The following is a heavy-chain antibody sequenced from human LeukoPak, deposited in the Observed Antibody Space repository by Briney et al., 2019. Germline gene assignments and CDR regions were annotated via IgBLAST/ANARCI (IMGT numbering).Heavy chain of an antibody. CDR3: TRQYSSSYYSDY. J-gene: IGHJ4*02. CDR2: INHSGTT. Sequence: SETLSLTCAVSGGSFSGFYWSWIRQPPGGGLEWIADINHSGTTNYNPSLKSRVTISVDTSKNQFSLNLKPMTAADTAVYYCTRQYSSSYYSDYWGQGTLVTVSS. CDR1: GGSFSGFY. V-gene: IGHV4-34*01. D-gene: IGHD6-6*01.